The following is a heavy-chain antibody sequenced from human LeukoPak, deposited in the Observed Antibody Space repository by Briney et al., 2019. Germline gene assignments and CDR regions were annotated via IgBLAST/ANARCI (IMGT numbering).Heavy chain of an antibody. CDR2: INPSGGTT. V-gene: IGHV1-46*01. J-gene: IGHJ4*02. CDR1: GYTFINYY. D-gene: IGHD5-18*01. Sequence: ASVKVSCKASGYTFINYYMHWVRQAPGQGLEWMGIINPSGGTTSYAQNFQGGVTMTRDTSTSTVYMELSSLRSEDTAVYYCAREIGPRQLHLWGSAFDYWGQGTLVTVSS. CDR3: AREIGPRQLHLWGSAFDY.